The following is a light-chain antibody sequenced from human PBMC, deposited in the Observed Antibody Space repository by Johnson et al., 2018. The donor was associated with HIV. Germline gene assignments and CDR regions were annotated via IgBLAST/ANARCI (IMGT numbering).Light chain of an antibody. CDR3: GTWDNSLSTGAV. Sequence: HSVLTQPPSVSAAPGQKVTISCSGSSSNIGNNYVSWYQQLPGTAHKLLIYENNKRPSGIPDRFSGSKSGTSATLGIAGLQTGDEADYYCGTWDNSLSTGAVFGTGTKVTCL. CDR1: SSNIGNNY. V-gene: IGLV1-51*02. J-gene: IGLJ1*01. CDR2: ENN.